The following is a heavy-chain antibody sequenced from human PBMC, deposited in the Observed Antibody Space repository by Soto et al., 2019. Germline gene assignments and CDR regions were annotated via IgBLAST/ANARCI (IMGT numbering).Heavy chain of an antibody. V-gene: IGHV4-30-2*01. CDR2: MYHSGSS. CDR3: ARVPDY. CDR1: GGSISSGGYS. Sequence: QLQLQESGSGLVKPSQTLSLTCAVSGGSISSGGYSWGWIRQPPGKGLEWIGYMYHSGSSYYNPALQSRVTISIDRSKNQFSLKLSSVTAADTAVYYCARVPDYWGQGILVTVSS. D-gene: IGHD2-2*01. J-gene: IGHJ4*02.